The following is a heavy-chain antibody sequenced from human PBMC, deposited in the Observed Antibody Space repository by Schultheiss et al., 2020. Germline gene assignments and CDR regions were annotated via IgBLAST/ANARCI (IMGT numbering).Heavy chain of an antibody. CDR2: ISWNSGNI. D-gene: IGHD4-17*01. J-gene: IGHJ4*02. V-gene: IGHV3-9*01. CDR1: GFTFSSYG. CDR3: ARSWGYGDSIFDY. Sequence: GGSLRLSCAASGFTFSSYGMHWVRQGPGKGLEWVSGISWNSGNIAYADSVKGRFTISRDNAKNSLYLQMNSLRAEDTAVYYCARSWGYGDSIFDYWGQGTLVTVSS.